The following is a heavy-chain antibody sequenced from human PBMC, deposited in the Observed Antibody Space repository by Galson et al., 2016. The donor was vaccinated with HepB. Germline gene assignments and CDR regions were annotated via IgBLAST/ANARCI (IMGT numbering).Heavy chain of an antibody. D-gene: IGHD3-16*01. J-gene: IGHJ4*02. CDR1: GFPFSTYG. Sequence: SLRLSCAASGFPFSTYGMHWVRQAPGKGLEWVAVIWYDGSNKNYADSAKGRFAVSRDNSKNTLDLQMNSLRGDDTAVYYCARAYFDYAPQAALDSWGQGTLVTVSS. CDR3: ARAYFDYAPQAALDS. CDR2: IWYDGSNK. V-gene: IGHV3-33*01.